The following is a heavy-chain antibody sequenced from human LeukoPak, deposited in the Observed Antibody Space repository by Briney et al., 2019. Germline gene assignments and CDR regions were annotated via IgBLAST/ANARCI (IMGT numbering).Heavy chain of an antibody. V-gene: IGHV2-5*08. CDR3: AHSPRGRWLQLRWFDP. Sequence: TLSLTCTVSGGSISSYYWSWIRQPPGKALEWLALIYWDDDKRYSPSLKSRLTITKDTSKNQVVLTMTNMDPVDTATYYCAHSPRGRWLQLRWFDPWGQGTLVTVSS. J-gene: IGHJ5*02. CDR1: GGSISSYYW. CDR2: IYWDDDK. D-gene: IGHD5-24*01.